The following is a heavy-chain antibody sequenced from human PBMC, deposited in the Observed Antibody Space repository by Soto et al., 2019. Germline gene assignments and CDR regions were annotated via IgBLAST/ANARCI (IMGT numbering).Heavy chain of an antibody. V-gene: IGHV3-48*02. Sequence: DVQLVESGGGLVQPGGSRRVSCAASGFSFSNYAMNWVRQAPGKGLEWVSYISIGSGSIFYADSVKGRFTISRDDAKNSLDLQMNTLRDEDTAVYYCVRDDRWAFDFWGQGTMVTVSS. CDR2: ISIGSGSI. CDR3: VRDDRWAFDF. CDR1: GFSFSNYA. J-gene: IGHJ3*01. D-gene: IGHD3-22*01.